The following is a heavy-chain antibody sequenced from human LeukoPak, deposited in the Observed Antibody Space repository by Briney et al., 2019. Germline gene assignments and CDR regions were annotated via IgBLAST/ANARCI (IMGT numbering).Heavy chain of an antibody. CDR3: ARQGGDTMVRGVVRDWFDP. D-gene: IGHD3-10*01. Sequence: SETLSLTCTVSGDSISSSIYYWGWIRQPPGKGLEWIGCIYYNGYTYYTSSLKSRVTIFVNTSKNQFSLKLISVTAADTAVYYCARQGGDTMVRGVVRDWFDPWGQGTLVTVSS. CDR2: IYYNGYT. J-gene: IGHJ5*02. V-gene: IGHV4-39*01. CDR1: GDSISSSIYY.